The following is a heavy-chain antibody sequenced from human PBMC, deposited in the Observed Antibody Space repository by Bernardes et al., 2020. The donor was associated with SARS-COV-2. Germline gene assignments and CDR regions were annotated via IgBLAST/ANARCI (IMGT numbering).Heavy chain of an antibody. CDR2: ISAYNGNT. V-gene: IGHV1-18*04. CDR1: GYTFTSYG. J-gene: IGHJ6*02. D-gene: IGHD3-10*01. Sequence: ASVKVSCKASGYTFTSYGISWVRQAPGQGLEWMGWISAYNGNTNYAQKLQGRVTMTTDTSTSTAYMELRSLRSDDTAVYYCARWDLLTMVRGLGYYGMDVWGQGTTVTVSS. CDR3: ARWDLLTMVRGLGYYGMDV.